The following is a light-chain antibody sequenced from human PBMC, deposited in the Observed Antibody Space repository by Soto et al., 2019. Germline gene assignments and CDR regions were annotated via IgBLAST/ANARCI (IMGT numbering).Light chain of an antibody. J-gene: IGLJ3*02. CDR2: RNN. Sequence: QSVLTQPPSVSGARGQRVTSSCTGSSSNVGADYGVHWYQQLPGTAPKLLIYRNNDRPSGVPDRFSGSKSGTSASLAITGLQAEDEADYYCQSYDSSLSGWVFGGGTKVAVL. V-gene: IGLV1-40*01. CDR1: SSNVGADYG. CDR3: QSYDSSLSGWV.